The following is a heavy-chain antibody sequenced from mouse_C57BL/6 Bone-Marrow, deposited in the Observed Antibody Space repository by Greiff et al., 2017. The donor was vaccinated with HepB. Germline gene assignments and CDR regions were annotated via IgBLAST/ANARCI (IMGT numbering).Heavy chain of an antibody. CDR3: ARRADY. Sequence: VQLQQSGAELVRPGTSVKVSCKASGYAFTNYLIEWVKQRPGQGLEGIGVINPGSGGTNYNEKFKGKATLTADKSSSTAYMQLSSLTSEDSAVYCCARRADYWGQGTTLTVSS. CDR2: INPGSGGT. D-gene: IGHD3-3*01. V-gene: IGHV1-54*01. J-gene: IGHJ2*01. CDR1: GYAFTNYL.